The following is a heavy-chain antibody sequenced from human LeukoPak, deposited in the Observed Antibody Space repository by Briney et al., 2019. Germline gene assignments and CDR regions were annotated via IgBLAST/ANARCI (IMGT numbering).Heavy chain of an antibody. V-gene: IGHV3-48*04. Sequence: PGGSLRLSCAASGFTFSSYSINWVRQAPGKGLEWVSYISGSSSTIHYADSVKGRFTISRDNAKNSLYLQMNSLRAEDTAVYYCARGSGSYLMWGQGTLVTVSS. CDR3: ARGSGSYLM. CDR2: ISGSSSTI. CDR1: GFTFSSYS. J-gene: IGHJ4*02. D-gene: IGHD1-26*01.